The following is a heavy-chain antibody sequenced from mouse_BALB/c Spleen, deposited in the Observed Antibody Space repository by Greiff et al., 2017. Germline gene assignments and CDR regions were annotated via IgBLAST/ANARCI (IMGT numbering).Heavy chain of an antibody. J-gene: IGHJ4*01. CDR1: GFTFSSYG. Sequence: EVQLVESGGDLVKPGGSLKLSCAASGFTFSSYGMSWVRQTPYKRLEWVATISSGGSYPYYPDSVKGRFTISRDNAKNTLYLQMSSLKSEDTAMYYCARHNGNYAMDYWGQGTSVTVSS. CDR2: ISSGGSYP. V-gene: IGHV5-6*01. D-gene: IGHD2-1*01. CDR3: ARHNGNYAMDY.